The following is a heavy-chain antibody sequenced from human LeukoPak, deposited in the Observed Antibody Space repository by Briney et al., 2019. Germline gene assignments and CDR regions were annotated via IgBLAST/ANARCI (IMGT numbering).Heavy chain of an antibody. J-gene: IGHJ4*02. Sequence: GGSLRLSCAASGFTFSSYGMHWVRQAPGKGLEWVSGISPSGGIAYYTDSVKGRFTISRDNPKHTVSLQMNSLRGEDTAVYYCAKDAPGWTFDYWGQGTLVTVSS. D-gene: IGHD6-19*01. CDR3: AKDAPGWTFDY. CDR2: ISPSGGIA. V-gene: IGHV3-23*01. CDR1: GFTFSSYG.